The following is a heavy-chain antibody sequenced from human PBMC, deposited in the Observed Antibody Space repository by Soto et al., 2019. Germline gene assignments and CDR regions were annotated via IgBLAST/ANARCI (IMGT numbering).Heavy chain of an antibody. CDR2: INTYNDNT. D-gene: IGHD2-15*01. CDR1: GYTFSTYG. V-gene: IGHV1-18*01. Sequence: QVQMVQSGAEVKKPGASVKVSCKTSGYTFSTYGISWVRQAPGQGLEWMGWINTYNDNTNHAQNFPGRATMTTDTSTSTAYVEVRSLRSDDTAVYYCARDFVAETPFGYWGQGTLVTVSS. CDR3: ARDFVAETPFGY. J-gene: IGHJ4*02.